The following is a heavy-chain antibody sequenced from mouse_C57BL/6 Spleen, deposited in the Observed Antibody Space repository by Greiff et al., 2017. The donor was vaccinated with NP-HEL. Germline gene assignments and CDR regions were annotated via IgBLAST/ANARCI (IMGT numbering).Heavy chain of an antibody. Sequence: VQLQQSGPELVKPGASVKISCKASGYAFSSSWMNWVKQRPGKGLEWIGRIYPGDGDTNYNGKFKGKATLTADKSSSTAYMQLSSLTSEDSAVYCCARRSDDGYAMDYWGQGTSVTVSS. V-gene: IGHV1-82*01. CDR1: GYAFSSSW. CDR3: ARRSDDGYAMDY. CDR2: IYPGDGDT. J-gene: IGHJ4*01. D-gene: IGHD2-12*01.